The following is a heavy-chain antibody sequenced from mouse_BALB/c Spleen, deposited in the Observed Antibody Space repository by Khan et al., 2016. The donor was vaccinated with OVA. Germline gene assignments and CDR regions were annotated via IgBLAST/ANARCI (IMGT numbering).Heavy chain of an antibody. CDR3: ARMGRMIY. D-gene: IGHD2-3*01. CDR2: INSNGGST. J-gene: IGHJ2*01. Sequence: EVELVESGGGLVQPGGSLKLSCAASGFTFSSYGMSWVRQTPDKRLELVATINSNGGSTYYHDSVKGRFTISRDNAKNILYLQMSSLRSEDTAMSYYARMGRMIYWGQGTTLTVSA. V-gene: IGHV5-6-3*01. CDR1: GFTFSSYG.